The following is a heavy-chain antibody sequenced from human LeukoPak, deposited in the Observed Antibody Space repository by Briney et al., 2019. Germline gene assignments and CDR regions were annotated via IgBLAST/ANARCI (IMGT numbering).Heavy chain of an antibody. CDR2: INTDGSST. Sequence: GGSLRLSCAASGFTFNSYAMHWVRQAPGKGLVWVSRINTDGSSTRYADSVKGRFTISRDNAKNTLYLQMNSLRAEDTAVYYCARDGEGGYPIDYWGQGTLVTVSS. CDR3: ARDGEGGYPIDY. CDR1: GFTFNSYA. J-gene: IGHJ4*02. D-gene: IGHD3-10*01. V-gene: IGHV3-74*01.